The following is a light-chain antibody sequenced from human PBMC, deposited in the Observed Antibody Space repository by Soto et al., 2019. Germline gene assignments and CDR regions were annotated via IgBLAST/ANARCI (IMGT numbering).Light chain of an antibody. Sequence: EIVLTQSPCTLSLSPGEXATLSCRASQSVSSSQLAWYQQRPGQAPRLLVYGASTRATGIADRFSGSGSGTDFTLTISRLEPEDFAVYYCQQYGSSGVTFGPGTKVDIK. V-gene: IGKV3-20*01. CDR3: QQYGSSGVT. CDR1: QSVSSSQ. CDR2: GAS. J-gene: IGKJ3*01.